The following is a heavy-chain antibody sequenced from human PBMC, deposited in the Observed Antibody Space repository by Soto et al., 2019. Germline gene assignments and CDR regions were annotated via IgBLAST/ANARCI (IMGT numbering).Heavy chain of an antibody. Sequence: QVQLVQSGAEVKKPGASVKVSCKASGYTFTSYGISWVRQAPGQGLEWMGWISAYNGNTNYAQKLQGRVTMTTDTSTSTAYMELRSLRSDDTAVYYCAREALLGYCSGGSCYDTYPYDYWGQGTLVTVSS. CDR2: ISAYNGNT. D-gene: IGHD2-15*01. CDR3: AREALLGYCSGGSCYDTYPYDY. CDR1: GYTFTSYG. J-gene: IGHJ4*02. V-gene: IGHV1-18*01.